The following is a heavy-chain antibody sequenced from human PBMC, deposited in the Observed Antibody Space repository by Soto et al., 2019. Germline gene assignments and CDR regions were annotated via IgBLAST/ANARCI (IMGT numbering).Heavy chain of an antibody. CDR3: AQDLVRGVIMFDY. D-gene: IGHD3-10*01. J-gene: IGHJ4*02. V-gene: IGHV3-23*01. CDR2: ISGSGGST. CDR1: GFTFSSYA. Sequence: EVQLLESGGGLVQPGGSLRLSCAASGFTFSSYAMSWVRQAPGKGREWVSAISGSGGSTYYADSVKGRFTISRDNSKNTLYLQMNSLRAEDTAVYYSAQDLVRGVIMFDYWGQGTLVTVSS.